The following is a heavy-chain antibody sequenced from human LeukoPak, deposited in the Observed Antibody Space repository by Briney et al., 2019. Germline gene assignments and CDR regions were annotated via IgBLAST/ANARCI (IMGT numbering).Heavy chain of an antibody. D-gene: IGHD3/OR15-3a*01. CDR1: GFTFSSYS. V-gene: IGHV3-21*01. J-gene: IGHJ5*02. Sequence: PGGSLRLSCAASGFTFSSYSMNWVRQAPGKGLEWVSSISSSSSYIYYADSVKGRFTISRDNAKNSLYLQMNSLRAEDTAVYYCARDGEDWGFPVDPWGQGTLVTVSS. CDR2: ISSSSSYI. CDR3: ARDGEDWGFPVDP.